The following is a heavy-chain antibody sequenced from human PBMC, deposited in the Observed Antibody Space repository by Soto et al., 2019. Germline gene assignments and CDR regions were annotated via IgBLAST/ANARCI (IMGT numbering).Heavy chain of an antibody. CDR1: GGTFSSYA. CDR2: IIPIFGTA. Sequence: QVQLVQSGAEVKKPGSSVKVSCKASGGTFSSYAISWVRQAPGQVLEWMGGIIPIFGTANYAQKFQGRVTITADESTSTAYMELSSLRSEDTAVYYCASYCSGGSCYSRGYYYYGMDVWGQGTTVTVSS. CDR3: ASYCSGGSCYSRGYYYYGMDV. D-gene: IGHD2-15*01. V-gene: IGHV1-69*01. J-gene: IGHJ6*02.